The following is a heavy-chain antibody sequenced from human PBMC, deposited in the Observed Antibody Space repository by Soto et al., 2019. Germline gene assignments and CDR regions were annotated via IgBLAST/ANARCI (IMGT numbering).Heavy chain of an antibody. D-gene: IGHD1-26*01. V-gene: IGHV1-18*04. CDR3: AILGSQSLLGAPFRRTEY. CDR1: VYTFNIYC. J-gene: IGHJ1*01. Sequence: ASVTVSCKYCVYTFNIYCIMCVQPAPGKGLEWMGWISAYNGNTNYAQKLQGRVTMTTDTSTSTAYMELRSLRSDDTAVYYCAILGSQSLLGAPFRRTEYRGQGTRV. CDR2: ISAYNGNT.